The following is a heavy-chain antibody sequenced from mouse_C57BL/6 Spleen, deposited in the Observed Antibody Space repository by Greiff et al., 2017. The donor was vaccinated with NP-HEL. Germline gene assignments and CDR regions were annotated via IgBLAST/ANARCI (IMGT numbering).Heavy chain of an antibody. D-gene: IGHD1-1*01. CDR3: TKRFITTASYYFDY. CDR2: IYPGNSDT. J-gene: IGHJ2*01. V-gene: IGHV1-5*01. Sequence: VQLKESGTVLARPGASVKMSCKTSGYTFTSYWMHWVKQRPGQGLEWIGAIYPGNSDTSYNQKFKGKAKLTAVTSASTAYMELSSLTNEDSAVYYCTKRFITTASYYFDYWGQGTTLTVSS. CDR1: GYTFTSYW.